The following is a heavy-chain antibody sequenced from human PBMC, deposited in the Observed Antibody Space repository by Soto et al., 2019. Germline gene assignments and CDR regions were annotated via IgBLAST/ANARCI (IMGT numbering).Heavy chain of an antibody. D-gene: IGHD4-17*01. CDR1: GVSLSTSGVG. CDR3: ARYKLRWWVDY. V-gene: IGHV2-5*02. CDR2: IYWDDDK. Sequence: QITLKESGPTLVKPTQTLTLTCTFSGVSLSTSGVGVGWIRQPPGKALEWLALIYWDDDKRYSPSLKSRLTSTKDTSKNQVVLTMTNMDPVDTATYYCARYKLRWWVDYWGQGTLVTVSS. J-gene: IGHJ4*02.